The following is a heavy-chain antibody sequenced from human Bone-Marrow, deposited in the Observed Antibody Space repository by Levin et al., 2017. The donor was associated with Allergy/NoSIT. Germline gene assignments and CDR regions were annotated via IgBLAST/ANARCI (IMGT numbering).Heavy chain of an antibody. D-gene: IGHD3-10*01. CDR3: ARESVYYGSGSWIDC. CDR2: IYYPRNT. V-gene: IGHV4-31*02. CDR1: GESVSSSGFY. J-gene: IGHJ4*02. Sequence: SETLSLTCTVSGESVSSSGFYWTWIRQYPGKGLEWIGHIYYPRNTSYNPSLKSRVSISEDRSKNQFSLKLDSVTAADTAVYYCARESVYYGSGSWIDCWGQGTLVTVSS.